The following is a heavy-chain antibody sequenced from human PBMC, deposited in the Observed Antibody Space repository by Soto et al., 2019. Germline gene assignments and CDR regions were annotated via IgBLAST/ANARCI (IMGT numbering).Heavy chain of an antibody. Sequence: GASVKVSCKVSGYTLTELSMHWVRRAPGKGLEWMGGFDPEDGETIYAQKFQGRVTMTEDTSTETAYMELSSLRSEDTAVYYCATVFMQYRNDGAWPAVTYYYDSSGHFYWGQGTLVTVSS. J-gene: IGHJ4*02. CDR2: FDPEDGET. V-gene: IGHV1-24*01. CDR1: GYTLTELS. CDR3: ATVFMQYRNDGAWPAVTYYYDSSGHFY. D-gene: IGHD3-22*01.